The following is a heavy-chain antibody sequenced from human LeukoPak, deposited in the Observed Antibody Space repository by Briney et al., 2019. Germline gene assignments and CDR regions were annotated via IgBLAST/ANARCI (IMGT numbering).Heavy chain of an antibody. CDR3: AKDPGYCSSTSCDTEYYYYGMDV. V-gene: IGHV3-23*01. CDR1: GFTFSSYA. Sequence: GGSLRLSCAASGFTFSSYAMSWVRQAPGKGLEWVSAISGSGGSTYYADSVKGRFTISRDNSKNTLYLQMNSLRAEDTAVYYCAKDPGYCSSTSCDTEYYYYGMDVWGQGTTVTVSS. CDR2: ISGSGGST. D-gene: IGHD2-2*02. J-gene: IGHJ6*02.